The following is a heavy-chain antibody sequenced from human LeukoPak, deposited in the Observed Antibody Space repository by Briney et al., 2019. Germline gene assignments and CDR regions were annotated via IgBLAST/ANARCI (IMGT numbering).Heavy chain of an antibody. Sequence: GGSLRLSCAASGFTFSSYGMHWVRQAPGKGLEWVSAISGSGGSTYYADSVKGRFTISRDNSKNTLYLQMNSLRAEDTAVYYCAGGVRRYYFDYWGQGTLVTVSS. D-gene: IGHD2-8*02. CDR3: AGGVRRYYFDY. J-gene: IGHJ4*02. CDR2: ISGSGGST. V-gene: IGHV3-23*01. CDR1: GFTFSSYG.